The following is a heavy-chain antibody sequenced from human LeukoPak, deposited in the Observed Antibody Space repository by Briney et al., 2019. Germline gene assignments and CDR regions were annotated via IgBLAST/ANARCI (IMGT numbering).Heavy chain of an antibody. CDR1: GFTFSDYY. CDR3: ARDAVTGYSSGWYKPFPFDY. Sequence: GGSLRLSCAASGFTFSDYYMSWIRQAPGKGLEWVSYISSSGSTIYYADSVKGRFTISRDNAKNSLYLQMNSLRVDDTAVYYCARDAVTGYSSGWYKPFPFDYWGQGSLVTVSS. D-gene: IGHD6-19*01. J-gene: IGHJ4*02. V-gene: IGHV3-11*04. CDR2: ISSSGSTI.